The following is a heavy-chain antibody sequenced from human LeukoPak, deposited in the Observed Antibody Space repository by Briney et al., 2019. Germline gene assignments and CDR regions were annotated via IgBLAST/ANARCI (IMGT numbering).Heavy chain of an antibody. CDR1: GGSISSYY. V-gene: IGHV4-4*07. CDR3: ARGYYYDSSGYLYYFDY. Sequence: PSETLSLTCTVSGGSISSYYWSWIRQPAGKGLEWIGRIYTSGSTNYNPSLKSRVTMSVDTSKNQFSLKLSSVTAADTAVYYCARGYYYDSSGYLYYFDYWGQGTLVTVSS. J-gene: IGHJ4*02. D-gene: IGHD3-22*01. CDR2: IYTSGST.